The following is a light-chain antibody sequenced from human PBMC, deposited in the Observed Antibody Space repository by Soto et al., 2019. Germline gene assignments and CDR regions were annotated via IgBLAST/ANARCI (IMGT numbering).Light chain of an antibody. Sequence: EIVLTQSPGTLSLSPGERATLSCRASQSVSSSYLAWYRQRPGQAPRLLIYGASIRATGIPDRFSGSGSGTDFTLTISRLEPEDFAVYYFQQFCSSPSFGPGTTVYI. V-gene: IGKV3-20*01. CDR2: GAS. CDR1: QSVSSSY. CDR3: QQFCSSPS. J-gene: IGKJ3*01.